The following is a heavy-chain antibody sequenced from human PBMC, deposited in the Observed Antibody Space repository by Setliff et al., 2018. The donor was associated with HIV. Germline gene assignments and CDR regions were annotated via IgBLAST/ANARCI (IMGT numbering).Heavy chain of an antibody. J-gene: IGHJ3*01. V-gene: IGHV3-30*02. CDR1: GFTISVYN. CDR2: IAFDGTTK. Sequence: GGSLRLSCVASGFTISVYNMHWVRQIPGKGLEWVAFIAFDGTTKYYIDSGKGRFTISRDNPKRTVYLQINSLRVEDTALYYCVKDRGSGSFAFDLWGQGTMVTVSS. CDR3: VKDRGSGSFAFDL. D-gene: IGHD1-26*01.